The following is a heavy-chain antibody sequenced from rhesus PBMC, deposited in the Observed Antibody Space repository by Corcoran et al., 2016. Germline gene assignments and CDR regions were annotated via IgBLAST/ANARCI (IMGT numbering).Heavy chain of an antibody. Sequence: QVQLQESGPGLVKPSETLSLTCAVSGGSFSGYYWGWIRQPPGKGLEWIGFISGTSGRPEYTPAIKSRVTISTDTSENQFSLKLSSVTAADPAVYYCAATDTAGTVDYWGQGVLVTVSS. CDR1: GGSFSGYY. V-gene: IGHV4-165*01. CDR2: ISGTSGRP. CDR3: AATDTAGTVDY. J-gene: IGHJ4*01. D-gene: IGHD5-24*01.